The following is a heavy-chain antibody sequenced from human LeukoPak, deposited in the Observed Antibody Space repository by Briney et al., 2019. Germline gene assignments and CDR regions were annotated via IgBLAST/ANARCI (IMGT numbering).Heavy chain of an antibody. CDR1: GGSISSYY. CDR2: IYTSGST. CDR3: ARETPSSYYYGSGSFDY. V-gene: IGHV4-4*07. Sequence: SETLSLTFTVSGGSISSYYWSWIRQPAGKGLEWIGRIYTSGSTNYNPSLKSRVTMSVDTSKNQFSLKLSSVTAADTAVYYCARETPSSYYYGSGSFDYWGQGTLVTVSS. D-gene: IGHD3-10*01. J-gene: IGHJ4*02.